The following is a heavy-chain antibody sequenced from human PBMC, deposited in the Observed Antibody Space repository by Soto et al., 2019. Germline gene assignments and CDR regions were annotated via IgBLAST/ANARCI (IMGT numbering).Heavy chain of an antibody. V-gene: IGHV4-34*01. CDR1: GGSFSGYY. D-gene: IGHD3-10*01. J-gene: IGHJ5*02. CDR3: ARGPRITMVRGENWFDP. Sequence: QVQLQQWGAGLLKPSETLSLTCAVYGGSFSGYYWSWIRQPPGKGLEWIGEINHSGSTNYNPSLKSRVTISVDTSKNQFSLTLGSVTAADTAVYYCARGPRITMVRGENWFDPWCQGTLVTVSS. CDR2: INHSGST.